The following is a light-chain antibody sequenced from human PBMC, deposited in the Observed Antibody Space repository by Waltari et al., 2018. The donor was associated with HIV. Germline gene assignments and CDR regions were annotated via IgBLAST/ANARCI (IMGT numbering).Light chain of an antibody. CDR1: QSVTSSY. CDR3: QRYGSSPPLT. J-gene: IGKJ4*01. CDR2: GAS. V-gene: IGKV3-20*01. Sequence: EIVLTQSPGTLSLSPGERATLSCRASQSVTSSYLAWYQQKSGQAPRLLIYGASTRATGIPDRFIGGGSGTDFTLTISRLEPEDFAAYYCQRYGSSPPLTFGGGTKVEIK.